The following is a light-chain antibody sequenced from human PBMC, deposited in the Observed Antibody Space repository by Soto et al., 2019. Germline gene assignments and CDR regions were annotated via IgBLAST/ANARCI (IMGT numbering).Light chain of an antibody. CDR3: SSYTSRSTLGV. V-gene: IGLV2-14*03. CDR1: NSDIGGYNY. CDR2: DVS. Sequence: QSALTQPASVSGSPGQSITFSCTGTNSDIGGYNYVSWYQQHPGKAPKLMIYDVSNRPSGVSYRFSGSKSGNTASLTISGLQAEDEADYYCSSYTSRSTLGVFGGGTKVTVL. J-gene: IGLJ2*01.